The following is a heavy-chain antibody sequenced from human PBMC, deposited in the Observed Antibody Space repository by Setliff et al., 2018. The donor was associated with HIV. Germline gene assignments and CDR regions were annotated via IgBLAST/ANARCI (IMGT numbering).Heavy chain of an antibody. CDR3: TRPLWGTAPDQGFGWYFDL. D-gene: IGHD3-16*01. CDR2: VHHYGST. CDR1: GASISDSNY. V-gene: IGHV4-39*01. Sequence: SETLSLTCTVSGASISDSNYWGWIRQPPGKAPEWLGTVHHYGSTYYNLSLKSRLTIFVDKSKNEVGLRVKSVTAADTAVYYCTRPLWGTAPDQGFGWYFDLWGRGALVTVSS. J-gene: IGHJ2*01.